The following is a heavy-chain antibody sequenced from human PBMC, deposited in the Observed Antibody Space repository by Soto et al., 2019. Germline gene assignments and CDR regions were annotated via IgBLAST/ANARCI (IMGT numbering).Heavy chain of an antibody. J-gene: IGHJ6*02. CDR1: GFTFSSYS. V-gene: IGHV3-21*01. D-gene: IGHD2-15*01. Sequence: GGSLRLSCAASGFTFSSYSMTWVRQAPGKGLEWVSSISSSSSYIYYADSVKGRFTISRDNAKNSLYLQMNSLRAEDTAVYYCARDCPPFEAHSCYPYYGMDVWGQGTTVTVSS. CDR3: ARDCPPFEAHSCYPYYGMDV. CDR2: ISSSSSYI.